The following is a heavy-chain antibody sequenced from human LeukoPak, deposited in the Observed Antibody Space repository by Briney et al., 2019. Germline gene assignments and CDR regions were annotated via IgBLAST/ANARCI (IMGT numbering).Heavy chain of an antibody. D-gene: IGHD3-10*01. CDR3: ARDRYYGSVYYYGMDV. CDR1: GYTFTGYY. Sequence: ASVKVSCKASGYTFTGYYMHWVRQAPGQGLEWMGWINPNSGGTNYAQKFQGWVTMTRDTSISTAYMELSRLRSDDMAVYYCARDRYYGSVYYYGMDVWGQGTTVTVSS. CDR2: INPNSGGT. V-gene: IGHV1-2*04. J-gene: IGHJ6*02.